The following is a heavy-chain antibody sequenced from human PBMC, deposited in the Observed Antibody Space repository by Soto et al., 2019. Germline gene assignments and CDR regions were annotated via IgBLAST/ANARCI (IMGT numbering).Heavy chain of an antibody. Sequence: GGSLRLSCAASGFTFSSYWMSWVRQAPGKGLEWVANIKQDGSEKYYVDSVKGRFTISRDNAKNSLYLQMNSLRAEDTAVYYCARDCPNYDILTLYYYGMDVWGQGTTITVS. J-gene: IGHJ6*02. CDR1: GFTFSSYW. V-gene: IGHV3-7*03. D-gene: IGHD3-9*01. CDR2: IKQDGSEK. CDR3: ARDCPNYDILTLYYYGMDV.